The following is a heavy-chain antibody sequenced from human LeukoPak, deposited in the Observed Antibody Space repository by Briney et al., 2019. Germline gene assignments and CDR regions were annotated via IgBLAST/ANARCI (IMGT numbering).Heavy chain of an antibody. J-gene: IGHJ2*01. CDR2: ITHGGST. CDR1: GGSFSGYY. CDR3: ARRLDL. V-gene: IGHV4-34*01. Sequence: SETLSLTCAVYGGSFSGYYWSWIRQPPGKGLEWIGEITHGGSTNYNPSLKSRVTISVDTSKHQFSLKLSSVTAADTAVYYCARRLDLWGRGTLVTVSS.